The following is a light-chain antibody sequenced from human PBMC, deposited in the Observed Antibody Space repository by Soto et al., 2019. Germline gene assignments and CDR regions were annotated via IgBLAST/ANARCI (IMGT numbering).Light chain of an antibody. CDR2: GAS. CDR1: QSVSSSY. J-gene: IGKJ3*01. V-gene: IGKV3-20*01. CDR3: QQYGSSPFT. Sequence: ESVLTQSPGTLSMSLGERATLSCRASQSVSSSYSAWYQQKPGQAPRLLIYGASSRATGIPDRFSGSGSGTDFTLTINRLEPEDFAVYYCQQYGSSPFTFGPGTKVDIK.